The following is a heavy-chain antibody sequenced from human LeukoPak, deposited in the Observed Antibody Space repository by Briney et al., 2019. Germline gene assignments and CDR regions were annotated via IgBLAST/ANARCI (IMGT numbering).Heavy chain of an antibody. CDR3: ARDHSSSSWMDSFEI. Sequence: SETLSLTCSVSGYDSISTYYWNWIRQPPGKGLEWIGQIFYKGNTNYNPSLESRVTMSVDTSKNEFSLKLKSVTAADTAVYYCARDHSSSSWMDSFEIWGPGTKVTVSS. CDR1: GYDSISTYY. J-gene: IGHJ3*02. V-gene: IGHV4-59*12. CDR2: IFYKGNT. D-gene: IGHD6-6*01.